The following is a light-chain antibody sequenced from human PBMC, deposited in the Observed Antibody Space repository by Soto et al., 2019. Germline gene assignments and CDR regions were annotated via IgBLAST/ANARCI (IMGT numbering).Light chain of an antibody. V-gene: IGKV3-15*01. J-gene: IGKJ1*01. CDR2: GAS. Sequence: EILMTQSPATLSVSPGERATLSCRASQSVSSSLAWFQQKPGQAPRLLIYGASSRATGIPARFSGSGSGTEFTLTISSLQSEDFAVYYCQQYNDWWTLGQGTKVDI. CDR1: QSVSSS. CDR3: QQYNDWWT.